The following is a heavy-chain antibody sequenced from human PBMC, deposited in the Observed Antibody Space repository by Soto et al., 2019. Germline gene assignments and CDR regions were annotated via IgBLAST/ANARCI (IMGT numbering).Heavy chain of an antibody. V-gene: IGHV1-46*03. CDR1: GNTFSNYY. J-gene: IGHJ4*02. D-gene: IGHD2-21*02. CDR2: INPSGGHT. CDR3: ARGGHVVVVTAAFDY. Sequence: QVQLVQSGAEVKKPGASVKVSCKASGNTFSNYYIHWVRQAPGQGLEWLGTINPSGGHTTYAQKLLGRVTMTRDTSTSTVYMELTRLRSEDTAVYFCARGGHVVVVTAAFDYWGQGTLVTVSS.